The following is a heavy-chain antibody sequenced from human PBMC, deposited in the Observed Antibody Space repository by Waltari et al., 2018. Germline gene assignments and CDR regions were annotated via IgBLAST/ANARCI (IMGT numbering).Heavy chain of an antibody. CDR1: GGSINGFY. Sequence: QVQLQETGPGLVKPSETLSLTCTVSGGSINGFYWSWIRQSAGKGLGWIGRIYSIGSTNYNSALKRRVTISVDKSKHQFSLKLMSVTAADTAVYYCARDLREGQMSNYYYYYVIDVWGRGTTVTVSS. CDR3: ARDLREGQMSNYYYYYVIDV. J-gene: IGHJ6*02. V-gene: IGHV4-4*07. CDR2: IYSIGST.